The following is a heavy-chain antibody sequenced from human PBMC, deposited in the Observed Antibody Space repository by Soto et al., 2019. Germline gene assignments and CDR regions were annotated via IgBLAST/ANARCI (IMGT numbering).Heavy chain of an antibody. CDR1: GFTFSDYY. V-gene: IGHV3-11*06. CDR2: ISSRSTYT. Sequence: QVQLVESGGGLVKPGGSLRLSCAASGFTFSDYYITWIRQAPGKGLEWVSYISSRSTYTNYADSVKGRFTISRDNAKNSVYLQMNSLRPEDTAVYYCARCSGSYYAAFDIWGQGRVVTVSS. D-gene: IGHD1-26*01. CDR3: ARCSGSYYAAFDI. J-gene: IGHJ3*02.